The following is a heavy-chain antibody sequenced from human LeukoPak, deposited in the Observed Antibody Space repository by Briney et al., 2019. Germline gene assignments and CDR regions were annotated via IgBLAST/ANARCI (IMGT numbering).Heavy chain of an antibody. Sequence: SETLSLTCAVDGGSFSGYYWSWIRQPPGKGLEWIGEINHSGSTNYNPSLKSRVTISVDTSKNQFSLKLSSVTAADTAVYYCARKGDIVVVPATFQIDPWGQGTLVTVSS. D-gene: IGHD2-2*01. CDR3: ARKGDIVVVPATFQIDP. CDR2: INHSGST. V-gene: IGHV4-34*01. CDR1: GGSFSGYY. J-gene: IGHJ5*02.